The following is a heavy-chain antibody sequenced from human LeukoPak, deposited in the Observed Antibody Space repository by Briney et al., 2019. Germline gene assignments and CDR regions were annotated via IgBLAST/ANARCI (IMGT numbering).Heavy chain of an antibody. CDR2: ISSSSSYI. D-gene: IGHD2-2*01. CDR3: ARAYPVDIVVVPAAPDY. CDR1: GFTFSSYS. Sequence: PGGSLRLSCAASGFTFSSYSMNWVRQAPGKGLEWVSSISSSSSYIYYADSVKGRFTISRDNAKNTLYLQMNSLRAEDTAVYYCARAYPVDIVVVPAAPDYWGQGTLVTVSS. J-gene: IGHJ4*02. V-gene: IGHV3-21*01.